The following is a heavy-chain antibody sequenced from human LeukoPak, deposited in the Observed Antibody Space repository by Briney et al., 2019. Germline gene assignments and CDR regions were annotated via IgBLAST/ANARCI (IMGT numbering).Heavy chain of an antibody. J-gene: IGHJ4*02. D-gene: IGHD5-18*01. CDR2: ISSSGSTI. CDR3: ARDREDTAMAY. CDR1: GFTFSDYY. Sequence: GGSLGLSCAASGFTFSDYYMSWIRQAPGKGLEWVSYISSSGSTIYYADSVKGRFTISRDNAKNSLYLQMNSLRAEDTAVYYCARDREDTAMAYWGQGTLVTVSS. V-gene: IGHV3-11*04.